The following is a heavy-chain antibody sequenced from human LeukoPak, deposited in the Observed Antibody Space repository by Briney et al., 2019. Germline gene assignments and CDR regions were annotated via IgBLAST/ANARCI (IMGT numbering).Heavy chain of an antibody. J-gene: IGHJ6*03. D-gene: IGHD3-10*01. V-gene: IGHV3-23*01. CDR3: AKCWGSGSYFDVDYYMDV. Sequence: PGGSLRLSCAASGFTFSSYAMSWVRQAPGKGLEWVSVISGSDDSTYYADSVKGRFTISRDNFKNTLYLQMNSLRAEDTAVYYCAKCWGSGSYFDVDYYMDVWGKGTTVTVSS. CDR2: ISGSDDST. CDR1: GFTFSSYA.